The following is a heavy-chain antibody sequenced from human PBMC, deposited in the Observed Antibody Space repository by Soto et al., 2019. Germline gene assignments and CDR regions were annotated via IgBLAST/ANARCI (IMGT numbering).Heavy chain of an antibody. CDR3: AKDNCTSTSCYRLYNWFDP. CDR1: GFTFSSYG. V-gene: IGHV3-30*18. D-gene: IGHD2-2*01. J-gene: IGHJ5*02. Sequence: GGSLRLSCVASGFTFSSYGMHWVRQAPGKGLEWVAVISYDGSNKYYADSVRGRFTISRDNSKNTLYLQMNSLRAEDTAVYYCAKDNCTSTSCYRLYNWFDPWGQGTLVTVSS. CDR2: ISYDGSNK.